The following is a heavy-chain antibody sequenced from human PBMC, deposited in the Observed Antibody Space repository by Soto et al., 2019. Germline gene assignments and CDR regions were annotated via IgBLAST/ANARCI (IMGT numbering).Heavy chain of an antibody. CDR1: SGSISSFNW. V-gene: IGHV4-4*02. J-gene: IGHJ4*02. Sequence: QVQLQESGPVLVKPSGTLSLTCAVSSGSISSFNWWTWVRQPPGKGLEWIGEIHHSGSTNYNPSLKSRVTISVDTSKNQFSLKLTSVTAADTAVYYCARGSLEYSSSYYFDYWGQGTLVAVSS. D-gene: IGHD6-6*01. CDR2: IHHSGST. CDR3: ARGSLEYSSSYYFDY.